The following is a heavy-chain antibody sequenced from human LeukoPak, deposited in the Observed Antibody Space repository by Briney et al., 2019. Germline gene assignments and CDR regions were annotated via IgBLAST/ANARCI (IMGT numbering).Heavy chain of an antibody. CDR2: ISAYNGNT. CDR3: ARDGQTFRSGSYSDPFDY. J-gene: IGHJ4*02. V-gene: IGHV1-18*01. CDR1: GYTFTSYG. D-gene: IGHD1-26*01. Sequence: ASVKVSCKACGYTFTSYGISWVRQAPGQGLEWMEWISAYNGNTNYAQKLQGRVTMTTDTSTSTAYMELRSLRSDDTAVYYCARDGQTFRSGSYSDPFDYWGQGTLVTVSS.